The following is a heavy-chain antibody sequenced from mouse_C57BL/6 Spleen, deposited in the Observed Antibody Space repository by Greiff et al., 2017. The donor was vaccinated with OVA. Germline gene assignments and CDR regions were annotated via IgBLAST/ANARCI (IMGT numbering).Heavy chain of an antibody. CDR3: ARHLHSSGSVYAMDY. J-gene: IGHJ4*01. Sequence: EVKLQESGGDLVKPGGSLKLSCAASGFTFSSYGMSWVRQTPDKRLEWVATISSGGSYTYYPDSVKGRFTISRDNAKNTLYLQMSSLKSEDTAMYYCARHLHSSGSVYAMDYWGQGTSVTVSS. CDR2: ISSGGSYT. V-gene: IGHV5-6*01. D-gene: IGHD3-2*02. CDR1: GFTFSSYG.